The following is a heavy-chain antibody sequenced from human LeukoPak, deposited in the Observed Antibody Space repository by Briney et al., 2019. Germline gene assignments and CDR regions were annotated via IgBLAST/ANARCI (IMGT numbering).Heavy chain of an antibody. CDR3: VMDMDV. CDR2: ISSRGGTR. Sequence: GGSLRLSCAASGFTFSNYAMSWVRQAPGKGLEWVSGISSRGGTRYYADSVKGRFTISRDNAKNSLYLQMNSLRAEDTAVYYCVMDMDVWGQGTTVTVSS. J-gene: IGHJ6*02. V-gene: IGHV3-23*01. CDR1: GFTFSNYA.